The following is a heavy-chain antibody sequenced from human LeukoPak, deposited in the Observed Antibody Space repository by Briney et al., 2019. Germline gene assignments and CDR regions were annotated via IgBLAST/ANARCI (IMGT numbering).Heavy chain of an antibody. D-gene: IGHD5-24*01. CDR3: ARDFGEMPNY. Sequence: TSETLSLTCTVSGGSISSYYWSWIRQPPGKRLEWIGHIYYSGSTNYNPSLKSRVTISVDTSKNQFSLKLSSVTAADTAVYYCARDFGEMPNYWGQGTLVTVSS. CDR1: GGSISSYY. CDR2: IYYSGST. V-gene: IGHV4-59*01. J-gene: IGHJ4*02.